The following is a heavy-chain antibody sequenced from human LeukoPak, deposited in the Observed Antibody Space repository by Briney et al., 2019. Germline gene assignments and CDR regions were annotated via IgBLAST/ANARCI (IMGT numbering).Heavy chain of an antibody. CDR3: ARANMVRGVGLFSDRNWFDP. Sequence: GASVKVSCKASGFTFTAYHMHWVRQAPGQGLEWMGWINPNSGGTNYAQKFQGRVTMTRDTSISTAYMELSRLRSDDTAVYYCARANMVRGVGLFSDRNWFDPWGQGTLVTVSS. CDR1: GFTFTAYH. V-gene: IGHV1-2*02. J-gene: IGHJ5*02. CDR2: INPNSGGT. D-gene: IGHD3-10*01.